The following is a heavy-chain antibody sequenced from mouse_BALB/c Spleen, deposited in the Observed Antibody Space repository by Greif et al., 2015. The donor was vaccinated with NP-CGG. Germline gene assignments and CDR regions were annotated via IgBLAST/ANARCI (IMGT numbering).Heavy chain of an antibody. CDR2: ISSGSSTI. Sequence: EVKLMESGGGLVQPGASRKLSCAASGFTFSSFGMHWVRQAPEKGLEWVAYISSGSSTIYYADTVKGRFTISRDNPKNTLFLQMTSLRSEDTAMYYCARSWLRMDYWGQGTSVTVSS. D-gene: IGHD1-1*01. CDR3: ARSWLRMDY. J-gene: IGHJ4*01. V-gene: IGHV5-17*02. CDR1: GFTFSSFG.